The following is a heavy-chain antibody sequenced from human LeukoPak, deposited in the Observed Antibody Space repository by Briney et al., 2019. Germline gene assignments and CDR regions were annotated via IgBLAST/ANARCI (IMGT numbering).Heavy chain of an antibody. CDR3: ARDWNSALDY. D-gene: IGHD1/OR15-1a*01. V-gene: IGHV4-59*11. CDR2: IYYRGST. Sequence: SETLSLTCTVSGGSISSHYWSWIRQPPGKGLEWIGYIYYRGSTNYNPSLKSRVTMSLDTSKNQLFLKLSSVTAADTAIYYCARDWNSALDYWGQGTLVTVSS. J-gene: IGHJ4*02. CDR1: GGSISSHY.